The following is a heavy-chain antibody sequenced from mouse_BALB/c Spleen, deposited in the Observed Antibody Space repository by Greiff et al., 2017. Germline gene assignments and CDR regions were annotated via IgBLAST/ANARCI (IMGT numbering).Heavy chain of an antibody. CDR3: ARSGRSLDY. CDR1: GFTFSSFG. J-gene: IGHJ2*01. Sequence: EVQLVESGGGLVQPGGSRKLSCAASGFTFSSFGMHWVRQAPEKGLEWVAYISSGSSTIYYADTVKGRFTISRDNPKNTLFLQMTSLRSEDTAMYYCARSGRSLDYWGQGTTLTVSA. V-gene: IGHV5-17*02. CDR2: ISSGSSTI. D-gene: IGHD1-3*01.